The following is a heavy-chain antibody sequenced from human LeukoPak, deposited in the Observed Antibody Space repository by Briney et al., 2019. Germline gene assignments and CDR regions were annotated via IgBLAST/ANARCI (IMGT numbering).Heavy chain of an antibody. J-gene: IGHJ5*02. CDR1: GFTFSSYG. Sequence: PGGSLRLSCAASGFTFSSYGMHWVRQAPGKGLEWVSYISSSSSTIYYADSVKGRFTISRDNAKNSLYLQMNSLRAEDTAVYYCARDRSPYCSSTSCSEIDPWGQGTLVTVSS. CDR2: ISSSSSTI. D-gene: IGHD2-2*01. V-gene: IGHV3-48*01. CDR3: ARDRSPYCSSTSCSEIDP.